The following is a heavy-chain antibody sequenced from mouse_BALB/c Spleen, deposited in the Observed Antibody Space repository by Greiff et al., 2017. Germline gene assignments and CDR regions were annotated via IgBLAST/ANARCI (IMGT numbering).Heavy chain of an antibody. Sequence: QVQLQQSGAELAKPGASVKMSCKASGYTFTSYWMHWVKQRPGQGLEWIGYINPSTGYTEYNQKFKDKATLTADKSSSTAYMQLSSLTSEDSAVYYCERRGGNYVGYAMDYWGQGTSVTVSS. V-gene: IGHV1-7*01. CDR2: INPSTGYT. CDR1: GYTFTSYW. D-gene: IGHD2-1*01. J-gene: IGHJ4*01. CDR3: ERRGGNYVGYAMDY.